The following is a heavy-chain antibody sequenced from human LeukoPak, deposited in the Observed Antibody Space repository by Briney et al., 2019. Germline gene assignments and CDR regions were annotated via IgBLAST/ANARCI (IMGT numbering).Heavy chain of an antibody. V-gene: IGHV4-61*02. CDR1: GDSISSGSYY. CDR2: FYTSGTT. J-gene: IGHJ4*02. Sequence: SETRSLTCTVSGDSISSGSYYWSWIRQPAGKGLEWIGRFYTSGTTNYNPSLKSRVTMSEDTSKNQFSLKLSSVTAADTAVYYCARVRDAVAPDYWGQGTLVTVSS. CDR3: ARVRDAVAPDY.